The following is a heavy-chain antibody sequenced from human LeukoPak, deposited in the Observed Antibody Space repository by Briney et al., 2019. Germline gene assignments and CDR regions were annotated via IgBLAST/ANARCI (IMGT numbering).Heavy chain of an antibody. Sequence: GGSLRLTCAASGFDLSTYEMNWVRQAPGKGLEWIADITISGHTKNYADSVKGRFTISRDNARTSLYLQMNSLRVEDTGVYYCARGDPHADLWGQGTLVTVSS. V-gene: IGHV3-48*03. J-gene: IGHJ5*02. CDR2: ITISGHTK. CDR1: GFDLSTYE. CDR3: ARGDPHADL.